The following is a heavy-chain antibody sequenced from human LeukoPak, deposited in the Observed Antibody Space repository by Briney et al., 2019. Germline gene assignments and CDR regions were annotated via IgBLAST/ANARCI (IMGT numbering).Heavy chain of an antibody. CDR2: IRSKANSYAT. Sequence: PGGSLRLSCAASGFTFSGSAMHWVRQASGKGLEWVGRIRSKANSYATAYAASVKGRFTISRDDSKNTAYLQMNSLKTEDTAVYYCTRYPDHYDSSGYLLGYWGQGTLVTVSS. J-gene: IGHJ4*02. D-gene: IGHD3-22*01. V-gene: IGHV3-73*01. CDR1: GFTFSGSA. CDR3: TRYPDHYDSSGYLLGY.